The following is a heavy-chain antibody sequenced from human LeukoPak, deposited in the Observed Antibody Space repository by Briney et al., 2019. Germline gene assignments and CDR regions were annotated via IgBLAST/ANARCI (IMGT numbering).Heavy chain of an antibody. Sequence: PGGSLRLSCAASGFTFSSYAMSWVRQAPGKGLEWVSAISGSGGSTYYADSVKGRFTISRDNSKNTLYLQMNSLRAEDTAVYYCAKSPYSYGNYYYYMDVWGKGTTVTVSS. CDR2: ISGSGGST. CDR1: GFTFSSYA. CDR3: AKSPYSYGNYYYYMDV. J-gene: IGHJ6*03. D-gene: IGHD5-18*01. V-gene: IGHV3-23*01.